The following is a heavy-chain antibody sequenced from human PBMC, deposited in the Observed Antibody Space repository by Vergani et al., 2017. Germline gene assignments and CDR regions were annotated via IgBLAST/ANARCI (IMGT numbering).Heavy chain of an antibody. CDR1: GFSLSTSGMR. CDR2: IDWDDGK. Sequence: QVTLKESGPALVKPTQTLTLTCSFSGFSLSTSGMRVSWIRQPPGKALEWLARIDWDDGKFYSTSLKTRLTISKDTSKNQVLLTMTNMDPVDTATYYCARSSNWGSTGFDYWGQGTLVTVSS. D-gene: IGHD7-27*01. V-gene: IGHV2-70*04. J-gene: IGHJ4*02. CDR3: ARSSNWGSTGFDY.